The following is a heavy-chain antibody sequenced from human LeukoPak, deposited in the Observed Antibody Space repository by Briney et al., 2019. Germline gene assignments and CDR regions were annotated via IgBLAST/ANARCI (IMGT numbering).Heavy chain of an antibody. CDR1: GGSFSGYY. CDR3: ARAPYGPFDY. J-gene: IGHJ4*02. V-gene: IGHV4-34*01. D-gene: IGHD3-10*01. Sequence: SETLSLTCAVYGGSFSGYYWSWIRQPPGKGLEWIGEINHSGSTNYNPSLKSRVTVSLDTSKNQFSLKLSSVTAADTAVYYCARAPYGPFDYWGQGTLVTVSS. CDR2: INHSGST.